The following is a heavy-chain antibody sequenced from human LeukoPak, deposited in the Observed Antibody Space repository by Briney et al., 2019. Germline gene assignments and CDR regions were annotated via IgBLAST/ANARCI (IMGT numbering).Heavy chain of an antibody. V-gene: IGHV3-30*02. CDR3: AKASRGIAAAGIGRGAFDI. D-gene: IGHD6-13*01. CDR1: GFTFSSYG. J-gene: IGHJ3*02. CDR2: IRYDGSKK. Sequence: GGSLRLSCAASGFTFSSYGMHWVRQAPGKGLEWVAYIRYDGSKKYYADSVKGRFTISRDNSKNTLYLQMNSLRAEDTAVYYCAKASRGIAAAGIGRGAFDIWGQGTMVTVSS.